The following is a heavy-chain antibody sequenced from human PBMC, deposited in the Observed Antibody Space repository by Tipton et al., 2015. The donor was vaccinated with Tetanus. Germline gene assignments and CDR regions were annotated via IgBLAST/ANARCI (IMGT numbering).Heavy chain of an antibody. V-gene: IGHV4-59*01. J-gene: IGHJ3*02. CDR1: GVSISSYN. CDR2: IYYSGST. D-gene: IGHD3-10*01. Sequence: TLSLTCTVSGVSISSYNWTWIRQPPGRGLEWIGYIYYSGSTNYNPSLKSRVTISVDTSKNQFSLKLSSVTAADTAVYYCAREAGYYGLNAFDIWGQGTMVTVSS. CDR3: AREAGYYGLNAFDI.